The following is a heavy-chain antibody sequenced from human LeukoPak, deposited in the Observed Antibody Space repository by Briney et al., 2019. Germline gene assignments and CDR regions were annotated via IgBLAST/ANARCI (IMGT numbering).Heavy chain of an antibody. CDR3: ARDRIIQLWPSTTYYMDV. CDR1: GFTFSSYS. D-gene: IGHD5-18*01. V-gene: IGHV3-7*01. J-gene: IGHJ6*03. CDR2: IKQDGSEK. Sequence: PGGSLRLSCAASGFTFSSYSMNWVRQAPGKGLEWVANIKQDGSEKYYVDSVKGRFTISRDNAKNSLYLQMNSLRAEDTAVYYCARDRIIQLWPSTTYYMDVWGKGTTVTVSS.